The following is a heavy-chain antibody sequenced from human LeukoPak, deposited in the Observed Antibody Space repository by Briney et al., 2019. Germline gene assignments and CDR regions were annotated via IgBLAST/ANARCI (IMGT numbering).Heavy chain of an antibody. Sequence: SETLSLTCAVYGGSFSGYYWSWIRQPPGKGLEWIGEINHSGSTNNYNPSLKSRVTISVDTSKNQFSLQLTSVTAADTAVYYCASPQLRTSWFAPWGQGTLVTVSS. CDR2: INHSGST. CDR1: GGSFSGYY. J-gene: IGHJ5*02. V-gene: IGHV4-34*01. D-gene: IGHD6-13*01. CDR3: ASPQLRTSWFAP.